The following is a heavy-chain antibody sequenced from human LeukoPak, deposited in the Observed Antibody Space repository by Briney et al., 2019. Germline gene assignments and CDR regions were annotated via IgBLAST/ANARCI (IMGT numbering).Heavy chain of an antibody. V-gene: IGHV3-74*01. Sequence: GGSLRLSCAASGFTFSSYAMSWVRQAPGKGLEWVSRINSDGSSTSYADSVKGRFTISRDNAKNTLYLQMNSLRAEDTAVYYCASSYSGSYDPFDYWGQGTLVTVSS. CDR1: GFTFSSYA. CDR3: ASSYSGSYDPFDY. D-gene: IGHD1-26*01. CDR2: INSDGSST. J-gene: IGHJ4*02.